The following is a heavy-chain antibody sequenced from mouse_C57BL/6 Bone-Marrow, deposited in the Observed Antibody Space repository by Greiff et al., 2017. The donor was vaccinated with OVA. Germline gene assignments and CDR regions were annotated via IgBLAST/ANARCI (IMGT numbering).Heavy chain of an antibody. CDR3: AYGKEGGRTGYYAMDY. V-gene: IGHV1-81*01. J-gene: IGHJ4*01. D-gene: IGHD2-1*01. Sequence: QLQQSGAELARPGASVKLSCKASGYTFTSYGISWVKQRTGQGLEWIGEIYPRSGNTYYNEKFKGKATLTADKSSSTAYMELRSLTSEDSAVYFCAYGKEGGRTGYYAMDYWGQGTSVTVSS. CDR1: GYTFTSYG. CDR2: IYPRSGNT.